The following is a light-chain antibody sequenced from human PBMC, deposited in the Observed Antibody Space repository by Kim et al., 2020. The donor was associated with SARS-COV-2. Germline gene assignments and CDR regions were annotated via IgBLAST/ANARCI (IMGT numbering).Light chain of an antibody. J-gene: IGKJ3*01. CDR1: QGISSA. CDR2: DAS. CDR3: QQFNSYPIFT. V-gene: IGKV1-13*02. Sequence: SEGHRVTITDRASQGISSALAWYQKKPGKAPKLLIYDASSLESGVPSRFSGSGYGTDFTLTISSLQPEDCATYYCQQFNSYPIFTFGPGTKVDIK.